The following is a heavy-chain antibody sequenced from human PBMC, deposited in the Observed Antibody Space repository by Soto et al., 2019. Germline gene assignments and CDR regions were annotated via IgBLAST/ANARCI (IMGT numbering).Heavy chain of an antibody. J-gene: IGHJ4*02. CDR2: IKQDGSEK. D-gene: IGHD2-15*01. Sequence: GGSLRLSCAASGFTFSSHWMSWVRQAPGKGLEWVANIKQDGSEKYYVDSVKGRFTISRDNAKNSLYLQMNSLRAEDTAVYYCARGRTWTVVFAFDYWGQGTLVTVSS. CDR3: ARGRTWTVVFAFDY. V-gene: IGHV3-7*03. CDR1: GFTFSSHW.